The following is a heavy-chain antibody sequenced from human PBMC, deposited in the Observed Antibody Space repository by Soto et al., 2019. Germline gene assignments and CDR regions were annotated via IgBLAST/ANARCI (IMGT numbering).Heavy chain of an antibody. CDR2: ISGSGGST. J-gene: IGHJ4*02. D-gene: IGHD1-26*01. CDR3: ASRGSGSYYDY. CDR1: GFTFSSYA. V-gene: IGHV3-23*01. Sequence: EVQLLESGGGLVQPGGSLRLSCAASGFTFSSYAMRWVRQAPVKGLEWVSAISGSGGSTYYADSVKGRFTISRDNSQNTLSLQMNSLRAEDTAVYYCASRGSGSYYDYWGQGTLVTVSS.